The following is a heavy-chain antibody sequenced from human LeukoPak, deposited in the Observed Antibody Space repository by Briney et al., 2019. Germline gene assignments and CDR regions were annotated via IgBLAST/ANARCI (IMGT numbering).Heavy chain of an antibody. CDR2: ITTSGSTK. Sequence: GGSLRLSCEASGFTFSNYDMNWVRQAPGKWLEWVSHITTSGSTKYYADSVKGRVTISRDNAKNSLDLQMNSLRAEDTAVYYCARARDISYYYSYMDVWGSGTTVTVFS. CDR1: GFTFSNYD. V-gene: IGHV3-48*03. D-gene: IGHD3-10*01. J-gene: IGHJ6*03. CDR3: ARARDISYYYSYMDV.